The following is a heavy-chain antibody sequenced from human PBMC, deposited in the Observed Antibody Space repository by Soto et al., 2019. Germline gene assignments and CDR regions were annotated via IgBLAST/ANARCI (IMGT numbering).Heavy chain of an antibody. CDR2: IYRDDDK. J-gene: IGHJ4*02. CDR3: AHTVARGAYWETFNY. CDR1: GFSLMTDGVG. V-gene: IGHV2-5*02. D-gene: IGHD1-26*01. Sequence: QITLKESGPTLVKPTQTLTLTCTVSGFSLMTDGVGVGWFRQPPGKALEWLALIYRDDDKRYRPSLNSRVTVTRDNNKNQVVLTMTSMDPVDTATYYCAHTVARGAYWETFNYWGQGTLVTVS.